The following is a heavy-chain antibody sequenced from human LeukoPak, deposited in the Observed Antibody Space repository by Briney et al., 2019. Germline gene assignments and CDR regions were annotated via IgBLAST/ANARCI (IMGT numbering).Heavy chain of an antibody. J-gene: IGHJ4*02. V-gene: IGHV5-51*01. D-gene: IGHD1-26*01. CDR2: IYPGDSDT. CDR1: GYSFTSYW. Sequence: PGEFLKISCKGSGYSFTSYWIGWVRPMPGKGLGWMGIIYPGDSDTRYSPSFQGQVTISADKSISTAYLQWSSLKASDTAMYYCARRVGATEYYFDYWGQGTLVTVSS. CDR3: ARRVGATEYYFDY.